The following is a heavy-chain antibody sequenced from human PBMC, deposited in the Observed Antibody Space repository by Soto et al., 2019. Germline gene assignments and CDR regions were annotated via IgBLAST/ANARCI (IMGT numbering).Heavy chain of an antibody. J-gene: IGHJ5*02. D-gene: IGHD3-9*01. CDR2: INHSGST. CDR1: GGSFSGYY. Sequence: SETLSLTCAVYGGSFSGYYWSWIRQPPGKGLEWIGEINHSGSTNYNPSLKSRVTISVDTSKNQFSLKMKSVTAADTAVYYCVRDYLLTGFDPLGQGALVTVSS. CDR3: VRDYLLTGFDP. V-gene: IGHV4-34*01.